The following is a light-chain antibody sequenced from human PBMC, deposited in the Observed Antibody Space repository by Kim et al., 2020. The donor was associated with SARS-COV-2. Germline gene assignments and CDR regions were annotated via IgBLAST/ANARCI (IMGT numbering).Light chain of an antibody. V-gene: IGLV3-21*04. CDR1: NIRSKS. CDR3: QVWDSSSDHVV. Sequence: PRNTARITCGGNNIRSKSVHWYQQKPGQAPVLVIYYDSDRPSGIPERFSGSNSGNTATLTISRVEAGDEADYYCQVWDSSSDHVVFGGGTQLTVL. J-gene: IGLJ2*01. CDR2: YDS.